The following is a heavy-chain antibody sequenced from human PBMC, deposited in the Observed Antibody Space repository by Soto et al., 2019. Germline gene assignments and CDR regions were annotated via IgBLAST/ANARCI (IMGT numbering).Heavy chain of an antibody. CDR3: TRVLSKTSGYYVDF. J-gene: IGHJ4*02. V-gene: IGHV3-33*01. CDR2: IWYDGSNQ. Sequence: QEQLVESGGGVVQPGGTLKLSCAASGFSFSRYGIHWVRQTPGKGLEWVAVIWYDGSNQYYADFVKGRFTISRDNFKNMALLQLSSLRAEDTAVYYCTRVLSKTSGYYVDFWGQGTLVTVSS. CDR1: GFSFSRYG. D-gene: IGHD4-4*01.